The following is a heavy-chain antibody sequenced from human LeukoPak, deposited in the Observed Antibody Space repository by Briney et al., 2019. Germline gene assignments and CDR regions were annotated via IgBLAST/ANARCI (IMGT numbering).Heavy chain of an antibody. CDR3: ARPYYYDSRIDP. CDR1: GGSISSGDYY. J-gene: IGHJ5*02. Sequence: SETLSLTCTVSGGSISSGDYYWSWIRQPPGKGLEWIAYMYYSGSTCYNPSLKSRVTMSADTSKNQLPLKLSSVTAADTAVYYCARPYYYDSRIDPWGQGILVTVSS. D-gene: IGHD3-22*01. V-gene: IGHV4-30-4*01. CDR2: MYYSGST.